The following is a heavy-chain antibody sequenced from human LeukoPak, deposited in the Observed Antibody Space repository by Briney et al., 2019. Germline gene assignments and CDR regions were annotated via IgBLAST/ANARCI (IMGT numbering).Heavy chain of an antibody. CDR1: GGSFSGYY. CDR2: INHSGST. CDR3: ARVPDDYGDSYFDY. D-gene: IGHD4-17*01. V-gene: IGHV4-34*01. Sequence: SETLSLTCAVYGGSFSGYYWSWIRQPPGKGLEWIGEINHSGSTYYNPSLKSRVTISVDRSKNQFSLKLSSVTAADTAVYYCARVPDDYGDSYFDYWGQGTLVTVSS. J-gene: IGHJ4*02.